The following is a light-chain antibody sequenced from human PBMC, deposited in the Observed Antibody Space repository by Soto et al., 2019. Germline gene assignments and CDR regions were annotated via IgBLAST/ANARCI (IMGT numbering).Light chain of an antibody. V-gene: IGKV1-27*01. J-gene: IGKJ1*01. CDR1: QGISNY. CDR3: QEYDSAPRA. Sequence: DIQMTQSPSSLSASVGDRVTITCRASQGISNYLAWYQQKPGKVPQVLIYAASTLQSEVPSRISGSGSGTDFTFTIGSLQPEDVATYFCQEYDSAPRALDQRTKVEIK. CDR2: AAS.